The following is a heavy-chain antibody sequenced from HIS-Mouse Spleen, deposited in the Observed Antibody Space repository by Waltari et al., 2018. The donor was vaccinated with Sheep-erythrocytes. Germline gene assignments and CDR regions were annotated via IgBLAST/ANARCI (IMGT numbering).Heavy chain of an antibody. CDR3: ARLFYVDIVATTLFDY. CDR2: IYPGDSVT. V-gene: IGHV5-51*01. Sequence: EVQLLQSGAEVKKPGESLKLSCTGSGYSFTSYWIGWLRLMPGEGLEWMGIIYPGDSVTRYSPSFQGQVTISADKSISTAYLQWSSLKASDTAMYYCARLFYVDIVATTLFDYWGQGTLVTVSS. CDR1: GYSFTSYW. J-gene: IGHJ4*02. D-gene: IGHD5-12*01.